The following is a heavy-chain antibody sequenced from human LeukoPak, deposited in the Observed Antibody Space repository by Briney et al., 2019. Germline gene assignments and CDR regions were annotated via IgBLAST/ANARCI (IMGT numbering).Heavy chain of an antibody. CDR1: GGTFSSYA. Sequence: SVKVSCKASGGTFSSYAISWVRQAPGQGLEWMGRIIPIFGIANYAQKFQGRVTITADKSTSTAYMELSSLRSEDAAVYYCARYAGDYYGMDVWGQGTTVTVSS. D-gene: IGHD4-17*01. J-gene: IGHJ6*02. CDR3: ARYAGDYYGMDV. CDR2: IIPIFGIA. V-gene: IGHV1-69*04.